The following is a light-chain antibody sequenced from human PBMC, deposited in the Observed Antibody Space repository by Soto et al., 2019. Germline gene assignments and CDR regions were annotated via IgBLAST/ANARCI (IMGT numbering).Light chain of an antibody. V-gene: IGKV1-9*01. CDR1: QGIRSY. CDR2: AAS. J-gene: IGKJ5*01. Sequence: DIQLTQSPSFLSASVGDRVTITCRASQGIRSYLAWYQQKPGGAPKLLIYAASTLQSGVPSRFSGSGSGTVFTLTISSLQPEDFATYYCQQLNDYPPTFGQGTRLEIK. CDR3: QQLNDYPPT.